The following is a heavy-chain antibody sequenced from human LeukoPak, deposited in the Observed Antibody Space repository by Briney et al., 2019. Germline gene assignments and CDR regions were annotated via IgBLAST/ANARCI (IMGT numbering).Heavy chain of an antibody. V-gene: IGHV4-59*08. CDR2: IYYSGTT. D-gene: IGHD1-26*01. Sequence: PSETLSLTCTVSGGSISSYYWSWIRQPPGKGLEWIGYIYYSGTTTYNPPLKNRVTISVDTSKNQFSLKLSSVTAADTAVYYCARRGSGTYFLDYWGQGTLVTVSS. CDR3: ARRGSGTYFLDY. J-gene: IGHJ4*02. CDR1: GGSISSYY.